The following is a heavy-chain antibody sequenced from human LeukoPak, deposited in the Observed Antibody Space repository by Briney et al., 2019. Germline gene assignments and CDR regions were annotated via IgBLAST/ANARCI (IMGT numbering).Heavy chain of an antibody. D-gene: IGHD5-18*01. CDR1: GFTFSSYW. Sequence: GGSLRLSCAASGFTFSSYWMHWVRHTPGKGLVWVSRIKGDGSSTSYADSVKGRFTISRDNAKNTLYLQMNSLRAEDTAVYYCARDGYSFGHDFDYWGQGTLVTVSS. V-gene: IGHV3-74*01. CDR2: IKGDGSST. CDR3: ARDGYSFGHDFDY. J-gene: IGHJ4*02.